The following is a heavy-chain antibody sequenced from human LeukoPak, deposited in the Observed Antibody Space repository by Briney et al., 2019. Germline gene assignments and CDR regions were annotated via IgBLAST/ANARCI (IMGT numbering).Heavy chain of an antibody. J-gene: IGHJ1*01. Sequence: SDTLSLTCTVSGGSISSDYWNWIPQPPGKRLEWIGYIYTSVSTNYNPSLKSRVTISVDTSKNQFSLKLSSVTAADTAVYYCARHWYLAYFQHWGQGTLVTVSS. D-gene: IGHD6-13*01. CDR1: GGSISSDY. V-gene: IGHV4-4*09. CDR2: IYTSVST. CDR3: ARHWYLAYFQH.